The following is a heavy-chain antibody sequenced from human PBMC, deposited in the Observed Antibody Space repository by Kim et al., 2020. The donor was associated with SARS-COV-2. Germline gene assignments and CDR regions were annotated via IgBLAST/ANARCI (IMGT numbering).Heavy chain of an antibody. CDR1: GGSFSGYY. J-gene: IGHJ4*02. V-gene: IGHV4-34*01. CDR2: INHSGST. Sequence: SETLSLTCAVYGGSFSGYYWSWIRQPPGKGLEWIGEINHSGSTNYNPSLKSRVTISVDTSKNQFSLKLSSVTAADTAVYYCARGLTYYDILTGYYNYPPGGSFFDYWGQGTLVTVSS. CDR3: ARGLTYYDILTGYYNYPPGGSFFDY. D-gene: IGHD3-9*01.